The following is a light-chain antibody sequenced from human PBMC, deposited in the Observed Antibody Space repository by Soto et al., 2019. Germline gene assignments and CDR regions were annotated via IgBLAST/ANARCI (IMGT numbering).Light chain of an antibody. Sequence: DIVMTQSPDSLAVSLGERATINCKSSQSVLYSSNNKNYLAWYQQKPGQPPKLLIYWASTRESGVPDRFSGSGSGSDFTLTISSLQAEDVAVYYCQQYYNTPLTFGGWTKVEIK. V-gene: IGKV4-1*01. CDR1: QSVLYSSNNKNY. CDR3: QQYYNTPLT. CDR2: WAS. J-gene: IGKJ4*01.